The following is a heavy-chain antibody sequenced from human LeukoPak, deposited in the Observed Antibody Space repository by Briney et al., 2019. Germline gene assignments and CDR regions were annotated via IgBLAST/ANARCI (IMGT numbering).Heavy chain of an antibody. CDR2: INPSGGST. CDR3: ARAQGIQLWPWDY. V-gene: IGHV1-46*01. CDR1: GYTFTSYY. Sequence: ASVKVSCEASGYTFTSYYMHWVRHAPGQGLEWMGIINPSGGSTSYAQKFQGRVTMTRDTSTSTVYMELSSLRSEDTAVYYCARAQGIQLWPWDYWGQGTLVTVSS. D-gene: IGHD5-18*01. J-gene: IGHJ4*02.